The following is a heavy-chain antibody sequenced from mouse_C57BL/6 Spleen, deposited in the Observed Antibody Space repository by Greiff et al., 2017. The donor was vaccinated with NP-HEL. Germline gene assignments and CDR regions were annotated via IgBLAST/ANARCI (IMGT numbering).Heavy chain of an antibody. D-gene: IGHD2-2*01. V-gene: IGHV1-52*01. CDR1: GYTFTSYW. CDR2: IDSSDSES. Sequence: QVQLKQPGAELVRPGSSVKLSCKASGYTFTSYWMHWVKQRPIQGLEWIGNIDSSDSESHYNQKFKDKATLTVDKSSSTAYMQLSSLTSEDSAVYYCATPIYYGYDEGAVLFDYWGQGTTLTVSS. CDR3: ATPIYYGYDEGAVLFDY. J-gene: IGHJ2*01.